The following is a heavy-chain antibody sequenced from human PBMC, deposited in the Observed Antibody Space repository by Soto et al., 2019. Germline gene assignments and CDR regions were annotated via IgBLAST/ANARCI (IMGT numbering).Heavy chain of an antibody. Sequence: GGSLRLSCAASGFTFSSYWMSWVRQAPGKGLEWVANIKQDGSEKYYVDSVKGRFTISRDNAKNSLYLQMNSLRAEDTAVYYCARPMTYDYVWGSYLWGQGTLVTVSS. J-gene: IGHJ4*02. V-gene: IGHV3-7*01. D-gene: IGHD3-16*02. CDR2: IKQDGSEK. CDR3: ARPMTYDYVWGSYL. CDR1: GFTFSSYW.